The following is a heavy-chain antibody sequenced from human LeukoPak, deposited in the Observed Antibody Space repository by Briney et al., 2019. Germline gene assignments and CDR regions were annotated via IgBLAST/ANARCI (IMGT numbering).Heavy chain of an antibody. CDR3: AKEPLHSSGWYGGRLDY. CDR1: GGSIISSSYY. Sequence: SETLSLTCTVSGGSIISSSYYWDWIRQPPGKGLDWIGSFYYSGSTYYNPSLKSRVTISVDTSKNQFSLKLSSVTAADTAVYYCAKEPLHSSGWYGGRLDYWGQGTLVTVSS. J-gene: IGHJ4*02. CDR2: FYYSGST. D-gene: IGHD6-19*01. V-gene: IGHV4-39*02.